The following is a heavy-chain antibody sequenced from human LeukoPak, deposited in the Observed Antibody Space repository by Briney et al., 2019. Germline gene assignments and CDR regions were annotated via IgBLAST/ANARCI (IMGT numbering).Heavy chain of an antibody. V-gene: IGHV3-43*01. J-gene: IGHJ4*02. CDR3: AKDGRRKVYAISWFDY. CDR1: GFTFDDYT. Sequence: PGGSLRLSCAASGFTFDDYTMHWVRQAPGKGLEWVSLISWDGGSTYYADSVKGRFTISRDNSKNSLYLQMNSLRTEDTALYYCAKDGRRKVYAISWFDYWGQGTLVTVSS. D-gene: IGHD2-8*01. CDR2: ISWDGGST.